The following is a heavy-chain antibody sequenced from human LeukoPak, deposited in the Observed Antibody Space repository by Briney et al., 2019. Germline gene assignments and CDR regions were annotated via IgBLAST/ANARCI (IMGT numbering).Heavy chain of an antibody. V-gene: IGHV4-59*08. CDR2: IYYIGST. CDR1: GGSISPYY. CDR3: ARARGQSGNHFDY. D-gene: IGHD3-10*01. J-gene: IGHJ4*02. Sequence: PSETLSLTCTVSGGSISPYYWSWIRQPPGKGLEWIGYIYYIGSTNYNPSLKSRVTISVDTSKNRFSLKLSSVTAADTAVYYCARARGQSGNHFDYWGQGTLVTVSP.